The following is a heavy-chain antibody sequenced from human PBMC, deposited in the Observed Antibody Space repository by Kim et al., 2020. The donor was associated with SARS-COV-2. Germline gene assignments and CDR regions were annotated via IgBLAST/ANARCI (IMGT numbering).Heavy chain of an antibody. J-gene: IGHJ6*03. Sequence: SETLSLTCTVSGGSISSYYWSWIRQPPGKGLEWIGYIYYSGSTNYNPSLKSRVTISVDTSKNQFSLKLSSVTAADTAVYYCARENIAVAGTFYYYYYMDVGGKGTTVTVSS. D-gene: IGHD6-19*01. CDR2: IYYSGST. CDR1: GGSISSYY. CDR3: ARENIAVAGTFYYYYYMDV. V-gene: IGHV4-59*01.